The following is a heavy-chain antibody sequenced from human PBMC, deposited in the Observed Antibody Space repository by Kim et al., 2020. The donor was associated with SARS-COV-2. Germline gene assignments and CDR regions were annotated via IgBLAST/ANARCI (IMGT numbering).Heavy chain of an antibody. J-gene: IGHJ4*02. D-gene: IGHD3-22*01. V-gene: IGHV4-59*09. Sequence: TNYNPSLKSRVTISVDTSKDQFSLKLCSVTAADTAVYYCARGGSSGYYYGWGQGTLVTVSS. CDR3: ARGGSSGYYYG. CDR2: T.